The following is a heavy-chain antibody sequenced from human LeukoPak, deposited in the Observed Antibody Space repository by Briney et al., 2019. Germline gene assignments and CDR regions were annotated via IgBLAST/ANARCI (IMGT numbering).Heavy chain of an antibody. CDR2: ISYDGTNK. V-gene: IGHV3-30*18. Sequence: PGGSLRLSCAASGFTFSNYGMHWVRQAPGVGLEWVAVISYDGTNKYYADSVKGRFTISRDNSKNTLYLQMNSLRAEDTAVYYCAKGEPNILAAASGSEFDYWGQGTLVTVSS. J-gene: IGHJ4*02. D-gene: IGHD6-13*01. CDR1: GFTFSNYG. CDR3: AKGEPNILAAASGSEFDY.